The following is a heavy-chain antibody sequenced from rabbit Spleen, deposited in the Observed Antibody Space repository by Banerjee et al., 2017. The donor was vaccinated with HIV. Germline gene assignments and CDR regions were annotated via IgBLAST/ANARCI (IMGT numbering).Heavy chain of an antibody. CDR2: IDAGSSGFT. CDR1: GVSFSITSY. Sequence: SFEESGGDLVTPGASLILTCPFSGVSFSITSYMCWVRHPPGKGLEWIACIDAGSSGFTYFATWAKGRFAISKTSSTTVTLQMTRLTAADTATHFCARDTATSFSSYGMDLWGPGTLVTVS. CDR3: ARDTATSFSSYGMDL. J-gene: IGHJ6*01. V-gene: IGHV1S40*01. D-gene: IGHD1-1*01.